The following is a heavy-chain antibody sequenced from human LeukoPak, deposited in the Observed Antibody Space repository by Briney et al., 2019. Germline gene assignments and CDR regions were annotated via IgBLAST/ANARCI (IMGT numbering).Heavy chain of an antibody. CDR3: ARRLTQYDCFDP. CDR2: TYYRSTWYN. CDR1: GDSVSSNSVT. D-gene: IGHD2-2*01. V-gene: IGHV6-1*01. J-gene: IGHJ5*02. Sequence: SQTLSLTCAIFGDSVSSNSVTWNWIRQSPSRGLEWLGRTYYRSTWYNDYAVSVRGRITVNPDTSKNQFSLHLNSVTPEDTAVYYCARRLTQYDCFDPWGQGILVTVSS.